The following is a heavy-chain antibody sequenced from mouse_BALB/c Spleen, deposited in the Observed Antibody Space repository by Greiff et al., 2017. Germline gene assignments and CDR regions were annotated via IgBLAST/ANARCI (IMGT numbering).Heavy chain of an antibody. CDR3: ARSYFSSYFDY. Sequence: QVQLKQSGPQLVRPGASVKISCKASGYSFTSYWMHWVKQRPGQGLEWIGMIDPSDSETRLNQKFKDKATLTVDKSSSTAYMQLSSPTSEDSAVYYCARSYFSSYFDYWGQGTTLTVSS. V-gene: IGHV1S126*01. CDR1: GYSFTSYW. J-gene: IGHJ2*01. D-gene: IGHD2-10*01. CDR2: IDPSDSET.